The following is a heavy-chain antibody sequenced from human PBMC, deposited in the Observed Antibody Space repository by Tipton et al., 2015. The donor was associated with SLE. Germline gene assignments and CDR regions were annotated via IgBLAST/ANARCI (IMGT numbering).Heavy chain of an antibody. J-gene: IGHJ4*02. V-gene: IGHV4-59*12. CDR3: ARSFPRFFDY. Sequence: TLSLTCTVSDDSISNYYWSWIRQSPGKGLEWIGYGYYIGSTNYNPSLKSRLTISVDTSKNQFSLTLSSVTAADTAVYYCARSFPRFFDYWGQGTLLTVSS. CDR1: DDSISNYY. CDR2: GYYIGST.